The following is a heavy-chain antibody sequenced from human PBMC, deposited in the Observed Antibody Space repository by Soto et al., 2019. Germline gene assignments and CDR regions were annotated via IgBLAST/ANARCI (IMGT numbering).Heavy chain of an antibody. CDR1: GFTFTSSA. CDR2: IVVGSGNT. V-gene: IGHV1-58*01. J-gene: IGHJ4*02. Sequence: SVKVSCKASGFTFTSSAVQWVRQARGQRLEWIGWIVVGSGNTNYAQKFQERVTITRDMSTSTAYMEPSSLRSEDTAVYYCAADLAAPLDCFDYWGQGTLVTVSS. D-gene: IGHD2-15*01. CDR3: AADLAAPLDCFDY.